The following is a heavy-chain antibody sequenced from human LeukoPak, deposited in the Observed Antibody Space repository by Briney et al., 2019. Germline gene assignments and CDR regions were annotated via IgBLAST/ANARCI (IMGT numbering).Heavy chain of an antibody. CDR1: GGSISSYY. CDR2: IYYSGST. V-gene: IGHV4-59*01. J-gene: IGHJ6*03. D-gene: IGHD5-18*01. CDR3: ARTTEGGYTYDYFYYYYMDV. Sequence: ASETLSLTCTVSGGSISSYYWSWIRQPPGKGLEWIGYIYYSGSTNYNPSLKSRVTISVDSSKNQFSLKLSSVTAADTAVYYCARTTEGGYTYDYFYYYYMDVWGKGTTVTISS.